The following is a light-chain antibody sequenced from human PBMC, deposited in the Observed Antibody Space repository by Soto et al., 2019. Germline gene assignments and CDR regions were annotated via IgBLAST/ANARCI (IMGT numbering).Light chain of an antibody. Sequence: DIQMTQSPSSLSASVGERVTITCRASQSISSYLNWYQQKPRKAPELLIYAASSLQSGVPSRFSGSGSATDFTLTISSLQPEDFATYYCQHSYSIPSTFGQGTSLEIK. CDR1: QSISSY. J-gene: IGKJ2*01. CDR3: QHSYSIPST. V-gene: IGKV1-39*01. CDR2: AAS.